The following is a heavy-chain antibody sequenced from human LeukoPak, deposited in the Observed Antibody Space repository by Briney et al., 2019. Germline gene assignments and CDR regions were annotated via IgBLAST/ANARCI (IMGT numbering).Heavy chain of an antibody. V-gene: IGHV3-64D*06. CDR3: VKSYSSSWYAFDI. CDR2: IVSTGGSP. J-gene: IGHJ3*02. Sequence: PGGSLRLSCSASGFTFSGYAMHWVRQAPGKGLEHVSVIVSTGGSPYYADSVKGRFTISRDNSKNTLYLQMSSLRAEDTAVYYCVKSYSSSWYAFDIWGQGTMVTVSS. CDR1: GFTFSGYA. D-gene: IGHD6-13*01.